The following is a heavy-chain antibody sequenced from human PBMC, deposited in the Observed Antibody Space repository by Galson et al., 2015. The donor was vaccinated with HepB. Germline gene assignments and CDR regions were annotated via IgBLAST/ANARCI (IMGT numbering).Heavy chain of an antibody. CDR2: IIPIFDTA. CDR3: ARGSQPVVPAAIAYYYYYYMDV. V-gene: IGHV1-69*13. Sequence: SVKVSCKASGGTFSSYAISWVRQAPGQGLEWMGGIIPIFDTANYAQKFQGRVTITADESTSTAYMELSSLRSEDTAVYYCARGSQPVVPAAIAYYYYYYMDVWGKGTTVTVSS. D-gene: IGHD2-2*01. J-gene: IGHJ6*03. CDR1: GGTFSSYA.